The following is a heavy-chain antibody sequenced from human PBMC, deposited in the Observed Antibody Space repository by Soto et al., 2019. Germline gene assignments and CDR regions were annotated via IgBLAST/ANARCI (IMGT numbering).Heavy chain of an antibody. D-gene: IGHD5-12*01. CDR3: APSSRWLTLRDAFAT. CDR1: GFSLSSSGMG. CDR2: IYWDDDK. J-gene: IGHJ3*02. Sequence: QITLKEAGPTVVKPTQTLTLTCTFSGFSLSSSGMGVAWIRQPPGKALEWLALIYWDDDKRYSPSPKSRRNITKDTVKSPVVLTMTNLAPVDTATYSCAPSSRWLTLRDAFATWGQGTMVTVSS. V-gene: IGHV2-5*02.